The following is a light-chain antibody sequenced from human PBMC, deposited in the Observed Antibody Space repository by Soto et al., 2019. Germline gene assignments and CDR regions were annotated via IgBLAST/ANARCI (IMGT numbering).Light chain of an antibody. V-gene: IGKV1-5*03. J-gene: IGKJ4*01. CDR3: QLYNSYALT. Sequence: DLPMTQSPSSLSASVGDRVTITCRASQSLSSWLAWYHQKPGKAPNLLIDEASSLEGRVPSRFGGSGSGTEFTLTISSLQPDDFATYYCQLYNSYALTFGGGTKVEI. CDR2: EAS. CDR1: QSLSSW.